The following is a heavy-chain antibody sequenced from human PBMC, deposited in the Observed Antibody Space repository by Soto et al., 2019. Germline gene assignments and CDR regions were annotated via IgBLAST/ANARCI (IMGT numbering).Heavy chain of an antibody. CDR1: GFTFSSCA. Sequence: GGSLRLSCAASGFTFSSCAMSWVRQAPGKGPEWVSLIGGNGANTFYADSVKGRFTISRDNSKNTLYLQMDGLRAEDTAVYYCAKDPPMTGLIFFDSWGEGTLVTVSS. D-gene: IGHD3-9*01. V-gene: IGHV3-23*01. CDR2: IGGNGANT. CDR3: AKDPPMTGLIFFDS. J-gene: IGHJ4*02.